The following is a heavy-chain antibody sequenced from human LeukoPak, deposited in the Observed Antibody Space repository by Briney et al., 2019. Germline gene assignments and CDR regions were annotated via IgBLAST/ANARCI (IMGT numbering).Heavy chain of an antibody. CDR3: TTDVQAVLRFLEFH. CDR2: IKSKTDGGTT. D-gene: IGHD3-3*01. V-gene: IGHV3-15*07. J-gene: IGHJ4*02. CDR1: GFTFTNAW. Sequence: PGGSLRLSCAASGFTFTNAWMNWVRQAPGKGLEWVGRIKSKTDGGTTDYAAPVKGRFTISRDDSKNALYLQMNSLKTEDTAVYYCTTDVQAVLRFLEFHWGQGTLVTVSS.